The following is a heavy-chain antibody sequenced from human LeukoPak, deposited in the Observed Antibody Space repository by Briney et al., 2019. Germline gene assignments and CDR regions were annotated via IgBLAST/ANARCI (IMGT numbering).Heavy chain of an antibody. D-gene: IGHD2-2*01. CDR3: ARTVVPAAIGPDYYGMDV. CDR1: GNSFTSSR. CDR2: ISPGDSAT. Sequence: GAALKISSTGSGNSFTSSRIGWGRQMPEKGLEWMGIISPGDSATRYNPFFQSQATISADKSISTAYLQWSSLKASDTAMYYCARTVVPAAIGPDYYGMDVWGQGTTVTVSS. V-gene: IGHV5-51*01. J-gene: IGHJ6*02.